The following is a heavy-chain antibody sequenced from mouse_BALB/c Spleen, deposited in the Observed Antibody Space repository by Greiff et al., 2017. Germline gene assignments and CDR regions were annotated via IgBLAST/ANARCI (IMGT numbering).Heavy chain of an antibody. J-gene: IGHJ4*01. CDR3: ARDMRPMIPYAKDD. D-gene: IGHD2-3*01. V-gene: IGHV1-7*01. Sequence: QVQLQQSGAELAKPGASVKMSCKASGYTFPSYWLHWVKQRPGPGLAWIGYINPSTGYTEYNQKFKDKATLTADKSSSTAYMQLSSLTSEDSAVYYCARDMRPMIPYAKDDWGQGTSVTVSA. CDR2: INPSTGYT. CDR1: GYTFPSYW.